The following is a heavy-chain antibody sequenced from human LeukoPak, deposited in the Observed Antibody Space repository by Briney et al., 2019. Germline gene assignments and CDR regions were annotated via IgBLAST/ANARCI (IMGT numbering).Heavy chain of an antibody. J-gene: IGHJ5*02. D-gene: IGHD2-15*01. Sequence: PWASVKVSCKASGGTFSSYAISWVRQAPGQGLEWMGRIIPILGIANYAQKFQGRVTITADKSTSTAYMELSSLRSEDTAVYYCARGLSLGYCSGGSCDWFDPWGQGTLVTVSS. CDR2: IIPILGIA. CDR1: GGTFSSYA. CDR3: ARGLSLGYCSGGSCDWFDP. V-gene: IGHV1-69*04.